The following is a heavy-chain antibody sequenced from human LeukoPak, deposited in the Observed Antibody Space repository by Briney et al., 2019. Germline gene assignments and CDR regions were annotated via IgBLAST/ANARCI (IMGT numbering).Heavy chain of an antibody. Sequence: ASLRVSCKASGYTFTVYYMHWVRQAPGQGLEWMGWINPNSGGTNYAQKFQGSVTMTRDTSISTAYMELSRLRSDATAVYYCARASGSNDAFDIWGQGTMVTVSS. V-gene: IGHV1-2*02. CDR1: GYTFTVYY. D-gene: IGHD1-26*01. J-gene: IGHJ3*02. CDR2: INPNSGGT. CDR3: ARASGSNDAFDI.